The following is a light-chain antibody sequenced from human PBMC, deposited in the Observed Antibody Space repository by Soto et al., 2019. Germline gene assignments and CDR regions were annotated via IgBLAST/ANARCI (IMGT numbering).Light chain of an antibody. CDR1: QGISNY. J-gene: IGKJ4*01. V-gene: IGKV1-27*01. CDR3: HKYNSDPL. CDR2: LAS. Sequence: DIQMTQSPSSLSASVGDRVTITCRTSQGISNYLAWYQQKSGKPPKLLIYLASTLRSGVSSRFSGSRSGTDFTLTISSLQPEDVATYYCHKYNSDPLFGGGTKVDI.